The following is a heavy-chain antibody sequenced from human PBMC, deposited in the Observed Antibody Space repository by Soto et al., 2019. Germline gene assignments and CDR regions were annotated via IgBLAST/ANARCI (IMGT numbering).Heavy chain of an antibody. CDR3: ARDSCSGGSCYSDY. V-gene: IGHV4-61*01. D-gene: IGHD2-15*01. Sequence: SLTCTVSGGSVSSNNYYWSWMRQPPAKGLEWIGYISYSGSTNYNPSLKSRVTISVDTSKNQISLKLTSVTAADTAVYYCARDSCSGGSCYSDYWGQGTLVTVSS. J-gene: IGHJ4*02. CDR2: ISYSGST. CDR1: GGSVSSNNYY.